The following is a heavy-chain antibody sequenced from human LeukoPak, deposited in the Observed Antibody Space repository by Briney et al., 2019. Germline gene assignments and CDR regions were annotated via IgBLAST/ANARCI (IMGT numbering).Heavy chain of an antibody. CDR3: ARGPPNWGFDY. CDR1: GYSFTGYH. D-gene: IGHD7-27*01. CDR2: MSPNSGNT. J-gene: IGHJ4*02. Sequence: ASVKVSCKASGYSFTGYHMHWVRHTGQGLEWMGWMSPNSGNTGYAQKSQGRVSMTRDTSISTAYMELSSLSSEDTAVYSCARGPPNWGFDYWGQGTLVTVSS. V-gene: IGHV1-8*02.